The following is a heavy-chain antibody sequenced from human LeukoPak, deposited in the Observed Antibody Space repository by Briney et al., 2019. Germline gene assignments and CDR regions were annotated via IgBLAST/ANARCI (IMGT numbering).Heavy chain of an antibody. D-gene: IGHD6-13*01. J-gene: IGHJ4*02. V-gene: IGHV1-18*01. CDR1: GYTFTSYG. CDR2: ISAYNGNT. CDR3: AREWDIAVADY. Sequence: ASEKVSCKASGYTFTSYGISWVRQASGQGLEWMGWISAYNGNTNYAQKLQGRVTMTTDTSTSTAYMELRSLRSDDTAVYYCAREWDIAVADYWGQGTLVTVSS.